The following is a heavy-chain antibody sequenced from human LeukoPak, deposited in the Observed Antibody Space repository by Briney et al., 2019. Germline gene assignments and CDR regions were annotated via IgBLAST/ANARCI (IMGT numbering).Heavy chain of an antibody. CDR1: GGSISSYY. CDR3: ARHEDTRPYYYYYYGMDV. D-gene: IGHD2-15*01. Sequence: SETLSLTCTVSGGSISSYYWSWIRQPPGKGLEWIGYIYYSGSTNYIPSLKSRVTISVDTSKNQFSLKLSSVTAADTAVYYCARHEDTRPYYYYYYGMDVWGQGTTVTVSS. J-gene: IGHJ6*02. V-gene: IGHV4-59*08. CDR2: IYYSGST.